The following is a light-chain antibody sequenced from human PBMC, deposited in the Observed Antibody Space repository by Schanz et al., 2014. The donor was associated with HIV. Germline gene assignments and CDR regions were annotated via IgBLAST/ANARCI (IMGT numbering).Light chain of an antibody. Sequence: EVVMTQFPATLSVSPGEKATLSCRASQSVSSSYLAWYQQKPGQAPRLLIYATSSRATGIPDRFSGSGSGTDFTLTISRLEPEDFAVYYCQQYGSSQATFGGGTKVEIK. CDR3: QQYGSSQAT. CDR1: QSVSSSY. J-gene: IGKJ4*01. V-gene: IGKV3-20*01. CDR2: ATS.